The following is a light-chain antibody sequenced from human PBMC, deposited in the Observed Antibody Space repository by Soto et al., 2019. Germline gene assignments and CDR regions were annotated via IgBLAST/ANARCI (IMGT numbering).Light chain of an antibody. V-gene: IGKV3-15*01. CDR3: QQYNTWPPKFT. CDR1: QSVSNN. J-gene: IGKJ2*01. Sequence: EIVMTQSPVILSVSPGERATLSCRASQSVSNNLAWYQQKPGQAPRLLIYGASTRAAGLPARFSGSGSGTEFALTISSLQSEDFAVYDCQQYNTWPPKFTFGQGTKLEIK. CDR2: GAS.